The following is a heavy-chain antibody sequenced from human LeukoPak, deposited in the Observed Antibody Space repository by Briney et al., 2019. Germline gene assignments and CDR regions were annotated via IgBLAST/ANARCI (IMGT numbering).Heavy chain of an antibody. CDR3: ARGSALYCSSTSCYLFDY. J-gene: IGHJ4*02. CDR1: GYTFTSHY. V-gene: IGHV1-46*01. D-gene: IGHD2-2*01. Sequence: GASVKVSCKASGYTFTSHYMHWVRQAPGQGLEWMGIINPSGGSTSYAQKFQGRVTMTRDTSTSTVYMELSSLRSEDTAVYYCARGSALYCSSTSCYLFDYWGQGTLVTVSS. CDR2: INPSGGST.